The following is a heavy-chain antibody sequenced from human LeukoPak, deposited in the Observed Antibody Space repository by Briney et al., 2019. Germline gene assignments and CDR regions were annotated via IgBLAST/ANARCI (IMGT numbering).Heavy chain of an antibody. CDR2: ISSSSSYI. J-gene: IGHJ4*02. V-gene: IGHV3-21*01. Sequence: GGSLRLSCAASGFTFSSYSMNWVRQAPGKGLEWVSSISSSSSYIYYADSVKGRFTISRDNAKNSLYLQMNSLRAEDTAVYYCARDRSSSSDRELDYWGQGTLVTVSS. CDR1: GFTFSSYS. CDR3: ARDRSSSSDRELDY. D-gene: IGHD6-6*01.